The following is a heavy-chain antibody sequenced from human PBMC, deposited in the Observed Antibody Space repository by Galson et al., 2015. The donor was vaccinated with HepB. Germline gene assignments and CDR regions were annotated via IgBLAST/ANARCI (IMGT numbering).Heavy chain of an antibody. CDR1: GDSISSGGYY. Sequence: TLSLTCSVSGDSISSGGYYWSWIRQHPEKGLEWIGYMFYSGTTYYNPSLRSRATISADTSKNQFSLKLTSMTAADTAIYYCARDRYGSGIDPWGQGTLVTVSS. CDR3: ARDRYGSGIDP. V-gene: IGHV4-31*03. CDR2: MFYSGTT. D-gene: IGHD3-10*01. J-gene: IGHJ5*02.